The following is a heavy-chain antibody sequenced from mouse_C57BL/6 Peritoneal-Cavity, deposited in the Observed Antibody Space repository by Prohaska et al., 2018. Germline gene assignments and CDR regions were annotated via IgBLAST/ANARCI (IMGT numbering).Heavy chain of an antibody. J-gene: IGHJ1*03. CDR2: IYWDDDK. D-gene: IGHD2-10*01. CDR3: ARGLLGYFDV. V-gene: IGHV8-12*01. Sequence: QPSGKGLEWLAQIYWDDDKRYNPSLKSRLTISKDTSRNQVFLKITSVDTADTATYYCARGLLGYFDVWGTGTTVTVSS.